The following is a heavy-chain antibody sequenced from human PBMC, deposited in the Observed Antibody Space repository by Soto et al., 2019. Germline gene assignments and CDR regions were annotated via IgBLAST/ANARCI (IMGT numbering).Heavy chain of an antibody. V-gene: IGHV1-18*01. CDR1: GYTFTSYG. CDR2: ISAYNGNT. Sequence: ASVQVSCKASGYTFTSYGISWVRQAPGQGLEWMGWISAYNGNTNYAQKLQGRVTMTTDTSTSPAYMELRSLRSDDTAVYYCARARSRLIVATTDFDYWGQGTLVTVSS. CDR3: ARARSRLIVATTDFDY. J-gene: IGHJ4*02. D-gene: IGHD5-12*01.